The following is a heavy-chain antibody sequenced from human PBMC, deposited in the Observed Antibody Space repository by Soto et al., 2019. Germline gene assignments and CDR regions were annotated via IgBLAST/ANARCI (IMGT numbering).Heavy chain of an antibody. CDR1: GYTFTDAY. Sequence: QVRLVQSGAEGKKPGASVKVTCKPSGYTFTDAYIHWVRQAPGQGLEWLGWINPKNGGTNYAQQFHGRVTMTGDTSSSTAFTEMLSLNPYVTAVYYCARGEGTEPDFWGKGTLVTVSS. CDR3: ARGEGTEPDF. J-gene: IGHJ4*02. CDR2: INPKNGGT. V-gene: IGHV1-2*02. D-gene: IGHD2-21*02.